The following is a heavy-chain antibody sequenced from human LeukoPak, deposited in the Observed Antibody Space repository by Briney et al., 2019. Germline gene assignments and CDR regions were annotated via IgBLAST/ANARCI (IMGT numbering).Heavy chain of an antibody. V-gene: IGHV4-39*07. CDR2: IYYSGAT. CDR3: ARVHHRDDYSLYMDV. Sequence: SETLSLTCSVSGDSIRNSDHYWGWIRQPPGRGLEWIGTIYYSGATYYKTSLKSRVTLSLDTSKNQFSLKLSSVTAADTAVYYCARVHHRDDYSLYMDVWGKGTTVTVSS. J-gene: IGHJ6*03. CDR1: GDSIRNSDHY. D-gene: IGHD4-11*01.